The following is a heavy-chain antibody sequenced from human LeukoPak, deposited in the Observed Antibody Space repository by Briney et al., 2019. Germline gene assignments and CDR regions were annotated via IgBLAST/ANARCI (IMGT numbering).Heavy chain of an antibody. Sequence: ASVKLSCNASGYTFTGHYMHWVRQAPGQGLEWMGWINPKSGGTNYAQKFQGRVTITKDTSITTAYMELSRLRSDDTAVYYCASLNLPDSSGYYDDWGQGTLVTVSS. CDR2: INPKSGGT. CDR1: GYTFTGHY. V-gene: IGHV1-2*02. D-gene: IGHD3-22*01. CDR3: ASLNLPDSSGYYDD. J-gene: IGHJ4*02.